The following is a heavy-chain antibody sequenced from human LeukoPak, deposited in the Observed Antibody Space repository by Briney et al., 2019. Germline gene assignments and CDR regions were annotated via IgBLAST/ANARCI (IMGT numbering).Heavy chain of an antibody. CDR1: GGSISSGGYY. Sequence: SQTLSLTCTVSGGSISSGGYYWSWIRQLPGKGLEWIGYISYIGSTNYNPSLKSRVTISVDTSKNQFSLKLSSVTAADTAVYYCARDPTTVTKGLDIWGQGTMVTVSS. CDR2: ISYIGST. D-gene: IGHD4-17*01. CDR3: ARDPTTVTKGLDI. V-gene: IGHV4-61*08. J-gene: IGHJ3*02.